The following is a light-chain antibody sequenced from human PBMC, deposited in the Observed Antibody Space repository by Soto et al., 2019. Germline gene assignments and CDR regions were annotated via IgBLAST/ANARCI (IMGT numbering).Light chain of an antibody. CDR2: GAS. J-gene: IGKJ2*01. CDR3: QQYVSSPVT. Sequence: EIVLTQSPGTLSLSPGERATLSCRASQSVSSSYLAWYQQKPGQAPRLLIYGASSRATGIPDRLSGSGSGTDFTLTISRLEPEDFAVYDCQQYVSSPVTFGQGTKLEIK. V-gene: IGKV3-20*01. CDR1: QSVSSSY.